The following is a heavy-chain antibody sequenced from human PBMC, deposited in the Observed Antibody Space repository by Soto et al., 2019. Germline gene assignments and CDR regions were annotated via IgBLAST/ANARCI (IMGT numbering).Heavy chain of an antibody. D-gene: IGHD6-19*01. J-gene: IGHJ4*02. CDR3: AKDVESGWYEAFDY. CDR2: IRSFDYRT. V-gene: IGHV3-23*01. Sequence: GGSLRLSCTASGFAFSQYGMSWVRQAPGKGLEWVSSIRSFDYRTNYADSVKGRFTISRDNSKSTLSLQMNSLRAEDTAVYYCAKDVESGWYEAFDYWGPGTLVTVSS. CDR1: GFAFSQYG.